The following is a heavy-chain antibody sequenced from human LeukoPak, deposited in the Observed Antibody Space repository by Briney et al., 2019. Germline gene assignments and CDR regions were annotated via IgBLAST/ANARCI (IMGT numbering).Heavy chain of an antibody. Sequence: GESLKISCKGSGYIFTSYWIGWVRQMPGKGLEWMGIIYPGDSDTRYSPSFQGPVTISADKSITTAYLQWSSLKASDTAMYYCARRVIAVAGRDYYCMDVWGQGTTVTVSS. CDR1: GYIFTSYW. J-gene: IGHJ6*02. V-gene: IGHV5-51*01. CDR2: IYPGDSDT. CDR3: ARRVIAVAGRDYYCMDV. D-gene: IGHD6-19*01.